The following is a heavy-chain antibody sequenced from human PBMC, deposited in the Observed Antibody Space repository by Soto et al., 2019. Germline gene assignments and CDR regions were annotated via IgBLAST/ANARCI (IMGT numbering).Heavy chain of an antibody. V-gene: IGHV1-18*01. Sequence: ASVKVSCKASGYTFTSYGISWVRQAPGQGLEWTGWISAYNGNTNYAQKLQGRVTMTTDTSTSTAYMELRSLRSDDTAVYYCARSSRAKSSGVNWFDPWGQGTLVTVFS. CDR2: ISAYNGNT. CDR3: ARSSRAKSSGVNWFDP. CDR1: GYTFTSYG. D-gene: IGHD3-10*01. J-gene: IGHJ5*02.